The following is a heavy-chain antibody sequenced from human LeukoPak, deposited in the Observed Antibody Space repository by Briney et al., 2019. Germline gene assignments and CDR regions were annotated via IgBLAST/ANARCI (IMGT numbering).Heavy chain of an antibody. Sequence: ASVKVSCKASGYSFTGYYMHWVRQAPGQGLEWMGRIIPILGIANYAQKFQGRVTITADKSTSTAYMELSSLRSEDTAVYYCARVIRDYYDSSGYSHWGQGTLVTVSS. CDR1: GYSFTGYY. D-gene: IGHD3-22*01. CDR3: ARVIRDYYDSSGYSH. CDR2: IIPILGIA. V-gene: IGHV1-69*04. J-gene: IGHJ4*02.